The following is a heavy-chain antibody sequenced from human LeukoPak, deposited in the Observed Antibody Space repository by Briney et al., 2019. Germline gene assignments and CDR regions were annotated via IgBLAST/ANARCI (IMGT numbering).Heavy chain of an antibody. V-gene: IGHV5-51*01. D-gene: IGHD1-26*01. CDR2: IYPGDSDT. CDR3: ARLGIDSGSYYGY. J-gene: IGHJ4*03. CDR1: GYSYTISW. Sequence: GESLKISCEVSGYSYTISWIGWVRQMPGKGLEWMGIIYPGDSDTRYSPSFQGQVTISADKSISTAYLQWSSLKASDTAMYYCARLGIDSGSYYGYWGQGTLVTVSS.